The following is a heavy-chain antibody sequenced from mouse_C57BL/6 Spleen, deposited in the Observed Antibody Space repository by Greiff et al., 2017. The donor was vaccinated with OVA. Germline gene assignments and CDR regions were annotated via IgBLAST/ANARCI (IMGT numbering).Heavy chain of an antibody. CDR1: GFTFSSYG. V-gene: IGHV5-6*01. CDR3: ARGVIYYYGSSPPPMDY. CDR2: ISSGGSYT. J-gene: IGHJ4*01. D-gene: IGHD1-1*01. Sequence: EVKLMESGGDLVKPGGSLKLSCAASGFTFSSYGMSWVRQTPDKRLEWVATISSGGSYTYYPDSVKGRFTISRDNAKNTLYLQMSSLKSEDTAMYYCARGVIYYYGSSPPPMDYWGQGTSVTVSS.